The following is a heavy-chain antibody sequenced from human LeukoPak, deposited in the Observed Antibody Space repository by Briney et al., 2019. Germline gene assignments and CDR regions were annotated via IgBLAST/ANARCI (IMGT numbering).Heavy chain of an antibody. CDR2: ISGSSSYI. Sequence: GSLRLSCAASGFTFSSYSMNWVRQAPGKGLEWVSSISGSSSYIYYADSVKGRFTISRDNAKNSLYLQMNSLRAEDTAVYYCAREKIFSGTKGGDAFDIWGQGTMVTVSS. CDR1: GFTFSSYS. CDR3: AREKIFSGTKGGDAFDI. D-gene: IGHD3-10*02. V-gene: IGHV3-21*01. J-gene: IGHJ3*02.